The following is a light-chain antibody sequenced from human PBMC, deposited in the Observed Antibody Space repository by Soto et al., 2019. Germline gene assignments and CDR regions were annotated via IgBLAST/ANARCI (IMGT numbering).Light chain of an antibody. CDR2: LNSDGSH. J-gene: IGLJ2*01. V-gene: IGLV4-69*01. Sequence: QAVVTQSPSASASLGASVKLTCTLSSGHSSYAIAWHQQQPEKGPRYLMKLNSDGSHSKGDGIPDRFSGSSSGAERYLTISSLQSEDEADYYCQTWGTCSLFGGGTKLTVL. CDR1: SGHSSYA. CDR3: QTWGTCSL.